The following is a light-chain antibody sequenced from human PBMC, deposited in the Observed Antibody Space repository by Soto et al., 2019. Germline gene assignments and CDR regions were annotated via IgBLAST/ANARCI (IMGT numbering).Light chain of an antibody. Sequence: QSALTQPASVSGSPGQSNTISCTGTSSDVGAYNYVSWYQQHPGKAPKLMIYEVSKRPSGVSNRFSGSKSGNTASLTISVLQAEDEGDYYCSSYTSGSTWVFGGGTKLTVL. CDR2: EVS. CDR1: SSDVGAYNY. V-gene: IGLV2-14*01. J-gene: IGLJ3*02. CDR3: SSYTSGSTWV.